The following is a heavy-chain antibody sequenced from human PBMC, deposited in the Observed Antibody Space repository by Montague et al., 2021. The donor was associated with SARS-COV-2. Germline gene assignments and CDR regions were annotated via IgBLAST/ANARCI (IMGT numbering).Heavy chain of an antibody. CDR3: AKGGTSYFYGMDA. CDR2: IFGCGST. Sequence: SLRLSCAASGFTVSRNYIGWVRQAPGKGLEWVSVIFGCGSTNYADSVKGRFTISRDISQNTLYLQMNSLRAEDMAVYYCAKGGTSYFYGMDAWGQGTTVAVSS. V-gene: IGHV3-66*01. D-gene: IGHD1-26*01. CDR1: GFTVSRNY. J-gene: IGHJ6*02.